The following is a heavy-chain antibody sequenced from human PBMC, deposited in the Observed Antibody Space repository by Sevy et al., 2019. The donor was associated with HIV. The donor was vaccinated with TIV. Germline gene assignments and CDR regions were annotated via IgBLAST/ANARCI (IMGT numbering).Heavy chain of an antibody. V-gene: IGHV3-23*01. D-gene: IGHD3-22*01. J-gene: IGHJ3*02. CDR2: IYGSGETT. CDR3: GGGSLDSSGSFDAFDI. Sequence: GGSLRLSCQPSGFTFITYAMNWVRQAPGKGLEWVSTIYGSGETTYYAGSVRGWFTISRDNFKNTLYLQMNSLRTEDKALYYCGGGSLDSSGSFDAFDIWGQGTRVTVSS. CDR1: GFTFITYA.